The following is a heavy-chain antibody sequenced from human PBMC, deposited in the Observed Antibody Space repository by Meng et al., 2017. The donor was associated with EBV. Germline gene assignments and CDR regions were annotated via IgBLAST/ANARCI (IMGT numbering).Heavy chain of an antibody. V-gene: IGHV1-69*06. CDR3: ARAEIAAAGRLDY. J-gene: IGHJ4*02. CDR1: GCTFSSYA. CDR2: IIPIFGTA. Sequence: VRLLQSGAEGKKPGSSVKVSCKASGCTFSSYAISWVRQAPGQGLEWMGGIIPIFGTANYAQKFQGRVTITADKSTSTAYMELSSLRSEDTAVYYCARAEIAAAGRLDYWGQGTLVTVSS. D-gene: IGHD6-13*01.